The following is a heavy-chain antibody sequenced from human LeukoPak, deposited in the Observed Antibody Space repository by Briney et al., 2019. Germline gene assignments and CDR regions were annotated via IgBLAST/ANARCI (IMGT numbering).Heavy chain of an antibody. CDR2: IRYDGSDK. CDR1: GFNFSSYG. D-gene: IGHD3-3*01. Sequence: PGGSLRLSCAASGFNFSSYGFHWVRQAPGKGLEWVTFIRYDGSDKYYADSVMGRFTISRDNAKKMLYLQMTSLKVEDTATYCARAGKSESIWGQGIPVTVSS. CDR3: ARAGKSESI. V-gene: IGHV3-30*02. J-gene: IGHJ4*02.